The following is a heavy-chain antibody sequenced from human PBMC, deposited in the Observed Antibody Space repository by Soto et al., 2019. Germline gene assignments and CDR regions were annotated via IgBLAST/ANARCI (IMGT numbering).Heavy chain of an antibody. CDR3: ARRPLVYSSGWYAFDI. J-gene: IGHJ3*02. V-gene: IGHV4-39*01. CDR1: GGSISSSSYY. CDR2: IYYSGST. Sequence: SETLSLTCTVSGGSISSSSYYWGWIRQPPGKGLEWIGSIYYSGSTYYNPSLKSRVTISVDTSKNQFSLKLSSVTAADTAVYYCARRPLVYSSGWYAFDIWGQWTMVTVSS. D-gene: IGHD6-19*01.